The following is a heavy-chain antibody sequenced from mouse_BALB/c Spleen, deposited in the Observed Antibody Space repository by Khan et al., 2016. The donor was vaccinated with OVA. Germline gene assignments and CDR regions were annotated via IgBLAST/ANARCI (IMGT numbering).Heavy chain of an antibody. Sequence: QVRLQQSGPELVRPGVSVKISCKCSGYTFTDSAMYWVKQSHAESLEWIGLISTYSGNTNYNQKFKGKATMTVDKSSTTAYMELARLTAEDSAIYYCAIPAYDGYYDYWGQGTTFTVFS. CDR2: ISTYSGNT. D-gene: IGHD2-3*01. CDR1: GYTFTDSA. CDR3: AIPAYDGYYDY. V-gene: IGHV1S137*01. J-gene: IGHJ2*01.